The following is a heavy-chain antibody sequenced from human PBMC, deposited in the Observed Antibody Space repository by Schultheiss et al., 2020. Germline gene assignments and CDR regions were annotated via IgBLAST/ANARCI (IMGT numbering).Heavy chain of an antibody. CDR1: GGSFSGYY. Sequence: SETLSLTCAVYGGSFSGYYWSWIRQPPGKGLEWIGEINHSGSTNYNPSLKSRVTISVDTSKNQFSLKLSSVTAADTAVYYCARLNDFWSGEQDAFDIWGQGTMV. V-gene: IGHV4-34*01. CDR2: INHSGST. D-gene: IGHD3-3*01. J-gene: IGHJ3*02. CDR3: ARLNDFWSGEQDAFDI.